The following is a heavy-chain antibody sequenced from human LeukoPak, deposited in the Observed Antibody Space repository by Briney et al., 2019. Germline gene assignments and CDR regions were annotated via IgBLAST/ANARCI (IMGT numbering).Heavy chain of an antibody. V-gene: IGHV3-66*02. Sequence: PGGSVRLSCAASGFTVSSNYMGWVRQAPGKGLDWVSVIYSGGTAYYADSVKGRFTISRDSSKHILHLQMDSLTVDDTALYYCARGSSLAAVARGFDYWGQGTLVTVSS. D-gene: IGHD6-19*01. CDR1: GFTVSSNY. J-gene: IGHJ4*02. CDR3: ARGSSLAAVARGFDY. CDR2: IYSGGTA.